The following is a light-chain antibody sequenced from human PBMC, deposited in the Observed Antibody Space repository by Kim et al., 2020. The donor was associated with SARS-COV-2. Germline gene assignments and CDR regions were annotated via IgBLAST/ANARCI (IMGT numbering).Light chain of an antibody. J-gene: IGLJ3*02. CDR2: QDT. V-gene: IGLV3-1*01. Sequence: VSPGQTASISCSGDKLGDEFACWYQQKPGQSPVLVIYQDTKRPSGIPERFSGSNSGSTATLTISGTQAMDEADYYCQAWDTSTAVFGGGTQLTVL. CDR1: KLGDEF. CDR3: QAWDTSTAV.